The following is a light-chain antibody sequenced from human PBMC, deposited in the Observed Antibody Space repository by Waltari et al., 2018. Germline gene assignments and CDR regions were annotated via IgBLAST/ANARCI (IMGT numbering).Light chain of an antibody. CDR1: WSTIGRNI. V-gene: IGLV1-44*01. CDR2: DNN. Sequence: QSVLTQPPSASGTPGQRVTIPCSASWSTIGRNIVNWYQHLPGTAPKPLIYDNNQRSSGVPDRFSGSKSGTSASLVISGLQSEDEADYYCAAWDDSLNGLVFGGGTKLTVL. CDR3: AAWDDSLNGLV. J-gene: IGLJ3*02.